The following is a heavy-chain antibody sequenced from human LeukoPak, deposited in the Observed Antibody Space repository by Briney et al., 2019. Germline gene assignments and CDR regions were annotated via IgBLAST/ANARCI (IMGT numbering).Heavy chain of an antibody. CDR1: GFTFSSYV. CDR3: ARGSLGYCSSGSCESFDY. V-gene: IGHV3-23*01. D-gene: IGHD2-15*01. CDR2: ISGSGGST. Sequence: GGSLRLSCAASGFTFSSYVMSWVRQAPGKGLEWVSAISGSGGSTYYPDSVKGRFTISRDNSKNTLFLQMNSLRVEDTAVYYCARGSLGYCSSGSCESFDYWGQGTLVTVSS. J-gene: IGHJ4*02.